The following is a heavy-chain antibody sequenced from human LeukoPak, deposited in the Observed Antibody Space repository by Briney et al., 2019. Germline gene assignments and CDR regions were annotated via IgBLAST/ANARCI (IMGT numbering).Heavy chain of an antibody. V-gene: IGHV1-3*01. J-gene: IGHJ4*02. Sequence: ASVKVSCQASGYTFTSYAMHWVRQAPGQRLEWMGWINAGNGNTKYSQKFQGRVTITRDTSASTAYMELSSLRSEDTAVYYCARGSTVTPVGYWGQGTLVTVSS. CDR1: GYTFTSYA. D-gene: IGHD4-17*01. CDR2: INAGNGNT. CDR3: ARGSTVTPVGY.